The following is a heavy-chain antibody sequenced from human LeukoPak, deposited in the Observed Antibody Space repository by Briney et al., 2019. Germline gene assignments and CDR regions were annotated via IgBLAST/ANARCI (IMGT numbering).Heavy chain of an antibody. CDR2: ITGSGDRT. CDR3: ARGGGFGELFLYYYYYMDV. D-gene: IGHD3-10*01. CDR1: GFTFSSYS. V-gene: IGHV3-21*01. J-gene: IGHJ6*03. Sequence: GGSLRLSCAASGFTFSSYSMNWVRQAPGKGLEWVSGITGSGDRTYYADSVKGRFTISRDNAKNSLYLQMNSLTADDTAFYYCARGGGFGELFLYYYYYMDVWGKGTTVTVSS.